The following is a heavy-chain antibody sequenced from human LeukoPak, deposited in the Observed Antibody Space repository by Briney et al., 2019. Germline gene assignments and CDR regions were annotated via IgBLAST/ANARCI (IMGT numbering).Heavy chain of an antibody. J-gene: IGHJ2*01. V-gene: IGHV6-1*01. CDR2: TYYRSKWYS. D-gene: IGHD1-7*01. CDR1: GDSVSSNNAA. CDR3: ARAQYTCNYGPKGWYFDL. Sequence: SQTLSLTCAISGDSVSSNNAAWNWIRQSPSRGLEWLGRTYYRSKWYSDYAVSVKSRITINPVTSKNQFSLQLNSVTPEDTAVYYCARAQYTCNYGPKGWYFDLWGRGTLVTVSS.